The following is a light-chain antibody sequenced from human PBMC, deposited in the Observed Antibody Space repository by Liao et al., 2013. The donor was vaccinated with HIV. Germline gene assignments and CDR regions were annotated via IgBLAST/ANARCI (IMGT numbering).Light chain of an antibody. CDR1: NIGSNS. CDR2: YDT. V-gene: IGLV3-21*01. CDR3: QVWGSSTAV. J-gene: IGLJ1*01. Sequence: SYELTQPPSVSVAPGKTAKIPCGGDNIGSNSVHWYQQKPGQAPVLVIYYDTDRPSGIPERFSGSNSGNTATLTISRVEAGDEADYFCQVWGSSTAVFGPGTRVTVL.